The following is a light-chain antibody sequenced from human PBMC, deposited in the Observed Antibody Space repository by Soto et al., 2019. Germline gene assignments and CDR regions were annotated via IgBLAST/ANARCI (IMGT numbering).Light chain of an antibody. CDR1: LDIRNY. J-gene: IGKJ2*01. CDR2: DTS. Sequence: DIQLTQSPPSLSASVGDRVSITCQASLDIRNYLNWYQHKPGRAPKLLIYDTSNLETGVPSRFGGSASGTNFSVIITGLQPEDVATYYCQQSENLPYTFGQGTKLEI. V-gene: IGKV1-33*01. CDR3: QQSENLPYT.